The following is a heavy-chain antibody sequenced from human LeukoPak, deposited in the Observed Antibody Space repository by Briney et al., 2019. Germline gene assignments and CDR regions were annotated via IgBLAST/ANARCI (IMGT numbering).Heavy chain of an antibody. CDR1: GGSISSSSYY. Sequence: SETLSLTCTVSGGSISSSSYYWGWIRQPPGKGLEWIGSIYYSGSTYYNPSLKSRVTISVDTSKNQFSLKLSSVTAADTAVYYCARRNYYGSGSYFAYFDYWGQGTLVTVSS. J-gene: IGHJ4*02. CDR2: IYYSGST. V-gene: IGHV4-39*01. D-gene: IGHD3-10*01. CDR3: ARRNYYGSGSYFAYFDY.